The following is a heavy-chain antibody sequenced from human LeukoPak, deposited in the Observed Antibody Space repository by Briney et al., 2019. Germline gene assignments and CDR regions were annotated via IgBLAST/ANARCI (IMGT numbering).Heavy chain of an antibody. D-gene: IGHD6-19*01. CDR3: ALVAGMRIRLGYMDV. CDR2: IYYSGST. J-gene: IGHJ6*03. Sequence: SETLSLTCTASGGSLSSYYWSWIRQPPGNGLEWIGYIYYSGSTNYNTSLKSRVTISVDTSKDQFSLKLSSVTAADTAVYYCALVAGMRIRLGYMDVWGKGTTVTVSS. V-gene: IGHV4-59*08. CDR1: GGSLSSYY.